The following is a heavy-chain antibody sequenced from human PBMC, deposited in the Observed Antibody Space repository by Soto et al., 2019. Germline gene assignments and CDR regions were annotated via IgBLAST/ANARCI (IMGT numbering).Heavy chain of an antibody. D-gene: IGHD3-10*01. Sequence: EVQLVESGGGLVKPGGSLRLSCAASGFTFSSYSMNWVRQAPGKGLEWVSYISSSSSTIYYADSVKGRFTISRDNAKNSLYLQMNSLRAEETAVYYCARDVTHYYGSGSYSDYWGQGTLVTVSS. J-gene: IGHJ4*02. CDR1: GFTFSSYS. CDR2: ISSSSSTI. V-gene: IGHV3-48*01. CDR3: ARDVTHYYGSGSYSDY.